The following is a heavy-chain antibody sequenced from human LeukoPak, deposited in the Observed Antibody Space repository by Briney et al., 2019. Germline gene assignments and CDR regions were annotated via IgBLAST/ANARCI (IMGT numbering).Heavy chain of an antibody. Sequence: KPSETLSLTCAVHGGSFNGYYWTWIRQPPGKGLEWIGEINHSGDTNYNPSLKSRVTISVDTSKNQFSLKLTSVTAADTAVYYCARDGYGSGWDYWGQGTLVTVSS. CDR2: INHSGDT. V-gene: IGHV4-34*01. J-gene: IGHJ4*02. D-gene: IGHD3-10*01. CDR1: GGSFNGYY. CDR3: ARDGYGSGWDY.